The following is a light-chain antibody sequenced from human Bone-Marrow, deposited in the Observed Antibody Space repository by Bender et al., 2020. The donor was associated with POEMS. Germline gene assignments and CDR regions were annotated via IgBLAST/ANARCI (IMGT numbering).Light chain of an antibody. CDR3: SSWDDSLSGWV. V-gene: IGLV3-1*01. CDR1: KLDDKY. CDR2: LDS. J-gene: IGLJ3*02. Sequence: SYDLTQPPSMSVSPGQTVTISCSGDKLDDKYASWYQQKPGQSPVLVIFLDSQRPSGVPARFSGSKSGTSASLAISDIQSEDEGDYYCSSWDDSLSGWVFGGGTKLTVL.